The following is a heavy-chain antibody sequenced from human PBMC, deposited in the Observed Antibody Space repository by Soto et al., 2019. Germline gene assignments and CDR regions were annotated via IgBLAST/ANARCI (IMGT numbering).Heavy chain of an antibody. CDR3: AGTLRAAAGNGNWFDP. D-gene: IGHD6-13*01. V-gene: IGHV4-31*03. CDR1: GGSISSGGYY. CDR2: IYYSGST. Sequence: PSETLSLTCTVSGGSISSGGYYWSWIRQHPGKGLEWIGYIYYSGSTYYNPSLKSRVTISVDTSKNQFSLKLSSVTAADTAVYYCAGTLRAAAGNGNWFDPWGQGTLVTVSS. J-gene: IGHJ5*02.